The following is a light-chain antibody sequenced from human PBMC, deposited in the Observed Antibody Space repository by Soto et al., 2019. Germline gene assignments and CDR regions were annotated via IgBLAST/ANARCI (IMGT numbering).Light chain of an antibody. J-gene: IGKJ1*01. CDR1: QSVTNSF. Sequence: VLTQSPGILSLSPGERATLSCRASQSVTNSFLAWYQQKPGQAPGLLIYGASSRATGIPDRFSGSGSGTDFTLSINRLEPEDFGVYYCQQYGTSPRTFGRGTKVEFK. V-gene: IGKV3-20*01. CDR3: QQYGTSPRT. CDR2: GAS.